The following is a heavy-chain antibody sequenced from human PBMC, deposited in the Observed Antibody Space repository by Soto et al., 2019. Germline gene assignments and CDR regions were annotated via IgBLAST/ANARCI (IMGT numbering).Heavy chain of an antibody. V-gene: IGHV4-30-2*01. CDR2: IYHSGST. D-gene: IGHD6-6*01. J-gene: IGHJ3*02. CDR1: GGSISSGGYS. CDR3: ARPCEYSRWLGAFGI. Sequence: KSSQTLSLTCTVSGGSISSGGYSWSWIRQPPGKGLEWIGYIYHSGSTYYNPSLKSRVTISVDRSKNQFSLKLSSVTDADTAVYYSARPCEYSRWLGAFGICDRGKMVAVSS.